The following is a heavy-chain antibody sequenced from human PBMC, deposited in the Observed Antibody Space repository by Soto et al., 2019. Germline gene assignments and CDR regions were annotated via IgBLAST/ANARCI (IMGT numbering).Heavy chain of an antibody. V-gene: IGHV1-8*01. Sequence: ASVKVSRKASGYTFTSYDIHWVRQATGQGLEWMGWMNPNNGNTGYAQKLQGRVNMTRNTFISTAYMELSSLRSEDTAVYYCARLAYYDILTGPEIDYWGQGTLVTVSS. J-gene: IGHJ4*02. CDR2: MNPNNGNT. CDR3: ARLAYYDILTGPEIDY. CDR1: GYTFTSYD. D-gene: IGHD3-9*01.